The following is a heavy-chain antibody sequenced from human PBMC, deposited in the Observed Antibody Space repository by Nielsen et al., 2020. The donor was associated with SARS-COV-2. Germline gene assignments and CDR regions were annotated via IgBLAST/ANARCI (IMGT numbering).Heavy chain of an antibody. Sequence: SGPTLVKPTETLTLTCTVSGFSLSNARMGVSWIRQPPGKALEWFAHIFSNDEKSYSTSLKSRLTISKDTSKSQVVLTMTNMDPVDTATYYCARIRVVRGVYYYYYMDVWGKGTTVTVSS. V-gene: IGHV2-26*01. CDR3: ARIRVVRGVYYYYYMDV. D-gene: IGHD3-10*01. J-gene: IGHJ6*03. CDR1: GFSLSNARMG. CDR2: IFSNDEK.